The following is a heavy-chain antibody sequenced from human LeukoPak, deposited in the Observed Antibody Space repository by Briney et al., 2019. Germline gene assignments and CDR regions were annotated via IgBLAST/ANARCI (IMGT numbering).Heavy chain of an antibody. CDR1: GFTFSSYD. CDR2: ISSTSGSTI. J-gene: IGHJ4*02. Sequence: GGSLRLSCAASGFTFSSYDMNWVRQAPGKGLEWVSHISSTSGSTIYYADSVKGRFTISRDNAKNSLFLQMNSLRAEDTAVYYCARRYCSSTSCLLDYWGQGTLVTVSS. CDR3: ARRYCSSTSCLLDY. V-gene: IGHV3-48*03. D-gene: IGHD2-2*01.